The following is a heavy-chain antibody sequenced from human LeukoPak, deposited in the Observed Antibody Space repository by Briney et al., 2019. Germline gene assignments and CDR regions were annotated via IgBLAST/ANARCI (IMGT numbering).Heavy chain of an antibody. CDR3: ARGPYYSYYMDV. Sequence: GGSLRLSCAASGFTFSTYTIHWVRQAPGRGLEYVSAFNFNGGSTYYANSVMGRFTISRDTSQNTVYLQMGSLRAEDMAVYYCARGPYYSYYMDVWGKGTTVTVSS. J-gene: IGHJ6*03. V-gene: IGHV3-64*01. CDR2: FNFNGGST. CDR1: GFTFSTYT.